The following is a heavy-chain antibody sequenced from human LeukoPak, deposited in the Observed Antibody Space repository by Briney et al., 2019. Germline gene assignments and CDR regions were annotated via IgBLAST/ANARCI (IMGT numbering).Heavy chain of an antibody. D-gene: IGHD3-22*01. J-gene: IGHJ4*02. CDR1: GGSINSYY. CDR3: ASTTYDYDTSGHYFLDY. Sequence: SETLSLTCTVSGGSINSYYWSWIRQPAGKGLEWIGRIYTSGTTNYNPSLKSRVTMSVDTPKNHFSLQLRSVTAEDTAVYYCASTTYDYDTSGHYFLDYWGQGSLVTVSS. CDR2: IYTSGTT. V-gene: IGHV4-4*07.